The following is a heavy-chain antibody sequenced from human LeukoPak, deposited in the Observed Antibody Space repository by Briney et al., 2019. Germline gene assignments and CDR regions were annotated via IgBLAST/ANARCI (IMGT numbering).Heavy chain of an antibody. D-gene: IGHD1-1*01. V-gene: IGHV3-33*01. J-gene: IGHJ3*02. Sequence: GRSLRLSCVVSGFTFSRYGMHWVRQAPGKGLEWGEIIWNDGSNKYYADSVKSPFTTSRDTSKNTLYMQMDSLRAEDTAVYYCARVRTGTDGFDIWGQGTMVTVSS. CDR1: GFTFSRYG. CDR3: ARVRTGTDGFDI. CDR2: IWNDGSNK.